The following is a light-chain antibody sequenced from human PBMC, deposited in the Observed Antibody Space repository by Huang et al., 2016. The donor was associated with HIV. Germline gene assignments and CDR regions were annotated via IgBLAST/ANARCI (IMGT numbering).Light chain of an antibody. J-gene: IGKJ4*01. V-gene: IGKV3-11*01. CDR2: DAS. CDR1: QSVGNF. CDR3: QQRSNWPLT. Sequence: EIVLTQSPATLSLSPGERGTLAYRARQSVGNFLAWVQQKPGQAPRLLITDASNRATGIPARFSGSGSGTDFTLTISSLEPEDFAVYYCQQRSNWPLTFGGGTKVEIK.